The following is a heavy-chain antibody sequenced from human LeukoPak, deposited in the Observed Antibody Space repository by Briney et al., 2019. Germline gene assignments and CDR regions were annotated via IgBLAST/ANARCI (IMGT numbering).Heavy chain of an antibody. V-gene: IGHV4-31*03. D-gene: IGHD3-22*01. CDR2: IYYSGST. CDR3: AREREYYYDSSGYYEDY. Sequence: PSDTLSLTCTVSGGSISSGGYYWSWIRQHPGKGLEWIGYIYYSGSTYYNPSLKSRVTISVDTSKNQFSLKLSSVTAADTAVYYCAREREYYYDSSGYYEDYWGQGTLVTVSS. J-gene: IGHJ4*02. CDR1: GGSISSGGYY.